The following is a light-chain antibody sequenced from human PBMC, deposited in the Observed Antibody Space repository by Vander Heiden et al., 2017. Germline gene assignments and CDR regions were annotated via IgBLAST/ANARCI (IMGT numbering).Light chain of an antibody. J-gene: IGLJ3*02. CDR1: NIVIKN. Sequence: SYELTQPLSVSVALGQTARITCGGTNIVIKNVHGYQQKAGQAPVVVIYRESIRPSGIPERFSGSNSGKTATLTIVGAQAGDEADYYCHVWDSSTEVFGGGTKLTVL. CDR2: RES. V-gene: IGLV3-9*01. CDR3: HVWDSSTEV.